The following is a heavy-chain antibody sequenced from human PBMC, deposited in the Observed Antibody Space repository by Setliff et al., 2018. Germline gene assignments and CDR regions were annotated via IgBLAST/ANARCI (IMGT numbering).Heavy chain of an antibody. D-gene: IGHD2-21*01. CDR3: AKDLTQHNY. V-gene: IGHV3-23*01. J-gene: IGHJ4*02. CDR1: EFTFSSYA. CDR2: ISGSGGST. Sequence: PGGSLRLSCTASEFTFSSYAMSWVRQAPGKGLEWVSSISGSGGSTYYADSVKGRFTISRDNSKNTLYLQMNSLRAEDTAVYYCAKDLTQHNYWGQGTLVTVSS.